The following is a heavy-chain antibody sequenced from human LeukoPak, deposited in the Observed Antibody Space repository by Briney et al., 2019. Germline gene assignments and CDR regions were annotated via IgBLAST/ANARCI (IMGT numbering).Heavy chain of an antibody. J-gene: IGHJ4*02. CDR3: AKGGHYNFDY. CDR1: GFTFSTYW. Sequence: AGSLRLSCAVSGFTFSTYWMKWVRQAQGKGLDWVASIKEDGSDKNYVDSVEGRFSISRDNAKNSLYLQMNSLRTEDTAVYYCAKGGHYNFDYWGQGTLVTVSS. V-gene: IGHV3-7*01. D-gene: IGHD4-11*01. CDR2: IKEDGSDK.